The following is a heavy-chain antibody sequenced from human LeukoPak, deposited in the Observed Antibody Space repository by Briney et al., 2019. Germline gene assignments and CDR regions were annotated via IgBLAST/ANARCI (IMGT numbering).Heavy chain of an antibody. V-gene: IGHV3-66*02. J-gene: IGHJ6*02. Sequence: GGSLRLSWAASGFTVSSNYISWGGQAAGEGLEGVSVIFSGGSTYYADSVTGRFTISRDNSKNTLYLQMNSLRAEDTAVYYCARNTPLGYYGMDVWGQGTTVTVS. CDR2: IFSGGST. CDR1: GFTVSSNY. D-gene: IGHD7-27*01. CDR3: ARNTPLGYYGMDV.